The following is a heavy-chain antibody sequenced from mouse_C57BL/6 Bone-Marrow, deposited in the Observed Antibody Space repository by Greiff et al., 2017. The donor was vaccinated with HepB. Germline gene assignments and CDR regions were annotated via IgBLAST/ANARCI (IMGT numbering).Heavy chain of an antibody. CDR1: GYTFTDYY. CDR2: INPNNGGT. Sequence: VQLQQSGPELVKPGASVKISCKASGYTFTDYYMNWVKQSHGKSLEWIGDINPNNGGTSYNQKFKGKATWTVDKSSSTAYMELRSLTSEDSAVYYCARSTTVVATGDYWGQGTTLTVSS. CDR3: ARSTTVVATGDY. V-gene: IGHV1-26*01. J-gene: IGHJ2*01. D-gene: IGHD1-1*01.